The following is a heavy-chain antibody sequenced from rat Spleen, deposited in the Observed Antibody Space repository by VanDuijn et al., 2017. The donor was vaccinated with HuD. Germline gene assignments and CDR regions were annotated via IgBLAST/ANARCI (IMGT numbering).Heavy chain of an antibody. CDR2: ITNTGGST. CDR3: ARPLLTTEGIVPSFDY. V-gene: IGHV5-31*01. J-gene: IGHJ2*01. CDR1: GFTFSSYW. D-gene: IGHD1-11*01. Sequence: EVQLVETGGGLVHPGESLKLSCVASGFTFSSYWMFWIRQAPGKGLEWVASITNTGGSTYYPDSVKGRFTISRDNAKNTQYLQMDSLRSEDTATYYCARPLLTTEGIVPSFDYWGQGVMVTVSS.